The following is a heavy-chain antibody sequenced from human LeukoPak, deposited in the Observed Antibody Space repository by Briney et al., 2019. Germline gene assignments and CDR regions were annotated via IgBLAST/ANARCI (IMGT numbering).Heavy chain of an antibody. CDR1: GGSISSYY. CDR2: IYTSGST. Sequence: SETLSLTCTVSGGSISSYYWSWIRQPAGKGPEWIGRIYTSGSTNYNPSLKSRVTMSVDTSKNQLSLKLSSVTAADTAVYYCARDGSPYYYYYMDVWGKGTTVTVSS. CDR3: ARDGSPYYYYYMDV. J-gene: IGHJ6*03. V-gene: IGHV4-4*07.